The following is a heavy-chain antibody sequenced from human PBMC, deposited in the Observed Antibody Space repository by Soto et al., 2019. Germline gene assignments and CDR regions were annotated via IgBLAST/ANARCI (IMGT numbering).Heavy chain of an antibody. CDR1: GASMSSGDYY. V-gene: IGHV4-30-4*01. D-gene: IGHD4-17*01. Sequence: LSLTCTVSGASMSSGDYYWIWIRQPPGKGLECIGYISYTGSTYYNPSLKSRVTMPVDTSKNQFSLELISVTAADTAVYYCARALYDYSDFFFDYWGRGTLVTVSS. CDR3: ARALYDYSDFFFDY. CDR2: ISYTGST. J-gene: IGHJ4*02.